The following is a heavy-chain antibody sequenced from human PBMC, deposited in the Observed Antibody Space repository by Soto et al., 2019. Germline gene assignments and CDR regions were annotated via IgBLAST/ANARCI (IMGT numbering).Heavy chain of an antibody. CDR1: GGTFSTYT. D-gene: IGHD1-1*01. CDR3: SRQGDGTVSF. V-gene: IGHV1-69*02. J-gene: IGHJ3*01. Sequence: QVQLVQSGAEVKKPGSSVKVSCKASGGTFSTYTITWVRQAPGQGLEWMGRIIPVLGITNYAQRFQGRLTITEDKSTPTAYLELNSLTSEDTDMYSCSRQGDGTVSFWAQGTMVTVYS. CDR2: IIPVLGIT.